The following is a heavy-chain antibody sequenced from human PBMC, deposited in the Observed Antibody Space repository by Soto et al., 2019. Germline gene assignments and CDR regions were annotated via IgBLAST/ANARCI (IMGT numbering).Heavy chain of an antibody. Sequence: PGESLKISCKGSGYSFTSYWIGWVRQMPGKGLEWMGIIYPGDSDTRYSPSFQGQVTISADKSISTAYLQWSSLKASDTAMYYCARSSLGCSSTSCYSFDPWGQGTLVTVSS. J-gene: IGHJ5*02. CDR1: GYSFTSYW. CDR3: ARSSLGCSSTSCYSFDP. D-gene: IGHD2-2*01. V-gene: IGHV5-51*01. CDR2: IYPGDSDT.